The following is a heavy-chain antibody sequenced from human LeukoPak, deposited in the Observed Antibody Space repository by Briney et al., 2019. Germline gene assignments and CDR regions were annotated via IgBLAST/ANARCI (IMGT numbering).Heavy chain of an antibody. CDR2: INHSGAT. Sequence: PSETLSLTCAVYGGSFSDYYWTRIRQSPGKGLEWIGEINHSGATDYNPSLKSRVTISVDTSKNQFSLKVRSVTAADTAVYYCARRVRGVIISFYYYNGMDVWGQGTTVTVSS. CDR1: GGSFSDYY. D-gene: IGHD3-10*01. CDR3: ARRVRGVIISFYYYNGMDV. J-gene: IGHJ6*02. V-gene: IGHV4-34*01.